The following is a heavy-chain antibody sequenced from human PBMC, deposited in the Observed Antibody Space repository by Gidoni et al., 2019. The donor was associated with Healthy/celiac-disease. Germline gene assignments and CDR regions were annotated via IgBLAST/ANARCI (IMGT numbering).Heavy chain of an antibody. D-gene: IGHD6-19*01. CDR2: INHSGST. V-gene: IGHV4-34*01. J-gene: IGHJ4*02. Sequence: QVQLQQWGAGLLKPSETLSLTCAVYGGSFSGYYWSWIRQPPGKGLEWIGEINHSGSTNYNPSLKSRVTISVDTSKNQFSLKLSSVTAADTAVYYCARAEGYSSGWSFGYWGQGTLVTVSS. CDR1: GGSFSGYY. CDR3: ARAEGYSSGWSFGY.